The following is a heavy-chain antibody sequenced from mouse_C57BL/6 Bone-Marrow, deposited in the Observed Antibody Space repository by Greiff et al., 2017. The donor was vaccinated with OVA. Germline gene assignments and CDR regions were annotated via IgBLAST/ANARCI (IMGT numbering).Heavy chain of an antibody. D-gene: IGHD1-1*01. Sequence: EVKLVESGGGLVKPGGSLKLSCAASGFTFSSYAMSWVRQTPEKRLEWVATISDGGSYTYYPDNVKGRFTISRDNAKNNLYLQMSHLKSEDTAMYYCARDSGPYYYCFDYWGQGTTLTVSS. CDR1: GFTFSSYA. V-gene: IGHV5-4*01. CDR2: ISDGGSYT. J-gene: IGHJ2*01. CDR3: ARDSGPYYYCFDY.